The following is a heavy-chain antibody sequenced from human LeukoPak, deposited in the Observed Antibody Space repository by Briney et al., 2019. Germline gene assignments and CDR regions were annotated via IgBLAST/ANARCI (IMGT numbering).Heavy chain of an antibody. CDR1: GYTFSDYG. D-gene: IGHD1-14*01. CDR2: ISRSSSTI. V-gene: IGHV3-48*02. CDR3: ARDPRWNTGVDY. J-gene: IGHJ4*02. Sequence: GGSLRLSCTASGYTFSDYGMHWVRQAPGKGLEWVSYISRSSSTIYYADSVKGRFTISRDNAKNSLYLQMNSLRDEDTAIYYCARDPRWNTGVDYWGQGTLVTVSS.